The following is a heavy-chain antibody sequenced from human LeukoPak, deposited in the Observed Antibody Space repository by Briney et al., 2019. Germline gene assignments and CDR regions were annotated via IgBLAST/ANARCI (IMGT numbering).Heavy chain of an antibody. CDR2: INPTGSST. D-gene: IGHD3-22*01. CDR1: GYTLTNYY. CDR3: ARGPLYYDSGGYYPSYYFDY. V-gene: IGHV1-46*01. Sequence: GASVKVSCKASGYTLTNYYMHWVRQAPGQGLEWMGLINPTGSSTNYAQKFRGRVTMTRDTSTSTVYMESSSLRSEDTAVYYCARGPLYYDSGGYYPSYYFDYWGQGTLVTVSS. J-gene: IGHJ4*02.